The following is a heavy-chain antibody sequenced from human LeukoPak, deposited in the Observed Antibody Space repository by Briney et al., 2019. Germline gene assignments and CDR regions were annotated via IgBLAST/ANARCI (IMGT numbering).Heavy chain of an antibody. J-gene: IGHJ5*02. D-gene: IGHD3-10*01. CDR2: IKSKTDGGTT. V-gene: IGHV3-15*01. CDR1: GFTFKNAW. Sequence: GGSLRLSCAASGFTFKNAWMSWVRQAPGRGLEWVGRIKSKTDGGTTDSAAPVKDRFTISRDDSKNTLYLQMNSLKTEDTAVYYCTADKTYYYGSGLFGSCFDPWGQGTLVTVSS. CDR3: TADKTYYYGSGLFGSCFDP.